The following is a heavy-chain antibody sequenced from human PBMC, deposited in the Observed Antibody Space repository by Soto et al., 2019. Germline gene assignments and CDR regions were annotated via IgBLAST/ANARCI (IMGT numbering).Heavy chain of an antibody. J-gene: IGHJ4*02. D-gene: IGHD3-10*01. V-gene: IGHV1-18*01. Sequence: QGQLVQSGAEVKKPGASVKVSCKASGYTFTSYGINWVRQAPGQGLEWMGWISAYNGNTNYAQKLQGRVTMTTDTSTSTAYMELRSLRSDDTAVYYCAREVYGSGSYPGNFDYWGQGTLVTVSS. CDR3: AREVYGSGSYPGNFDY. CDR2: ISAYNGNT. CDR1: GYTFTSYG.